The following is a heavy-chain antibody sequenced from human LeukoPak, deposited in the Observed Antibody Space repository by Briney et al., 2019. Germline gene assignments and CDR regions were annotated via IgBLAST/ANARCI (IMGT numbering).Heavy chain of an antibody. V-gene: IGHV3-23*01. D-gene: IGHD6-6*01. J-gene: IGHJ4*02. CDR1: GFTFSSFH. Sequence: GGSLRLSCAASGFTFSSFHMNWVRRAPGKGLQWVSTVNSGGGDTYYEDSVKGRFTISRDNSKNTLYLQMNGLRAEDTAVYYCAKVTAISSLDYFDYWGQGTLVTVSS. CDR2: VNSGGGDT. CDR3: AKVTAISSLDYFDY.